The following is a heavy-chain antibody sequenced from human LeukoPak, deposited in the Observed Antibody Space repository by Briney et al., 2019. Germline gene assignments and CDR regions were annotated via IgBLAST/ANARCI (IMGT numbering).Heavy chain of an antibody. CDR2: IYLGSGGA. Sequence: GGSLRLSCAASGFTFSGFSMSWVRQAPGKGLECVSSIYLGSGGALYADSVKGRFTISRDNSKNTLYLQMNNLRTEDTAVYYCASGFLEWFHRFDPWGQGTLVTVSS. J-gene: IGHJ5*02. D-gene: IGHD3-3*01. CDR1: GFTFSGFS. CDR3: ASGFLEWFHRFDP. V-gene: IGHV3-23*03.